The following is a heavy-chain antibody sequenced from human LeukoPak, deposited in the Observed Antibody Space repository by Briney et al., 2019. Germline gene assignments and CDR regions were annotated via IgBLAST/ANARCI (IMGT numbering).Heavy chain of an antibody. Sequence: PSETLSLTCTVSGGSISSSSYYWGWIRQPPGKGLEWIGSIYYSGSTYYNPSLKSRVTISVDTSKNQFSLKLSSVTAADTAVYYCASLYYGSGIGPAPHNYWGQGTLVTVSS. CDR2: IYYSGST. CDR1: GGSISSSSYY. CDR3: ASLYYGSGIGPAPHNY. V-gene: IGHV4-39*07. J-gene: IGHJ4*02. D-gene: IGHD3-10*01.